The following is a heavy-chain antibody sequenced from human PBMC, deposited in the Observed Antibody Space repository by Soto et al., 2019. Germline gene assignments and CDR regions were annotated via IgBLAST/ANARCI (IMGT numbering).Heavy chain of an antibody. CDR2: ISDSGHFI. V-gene: IGHV3-21*01. CDR1: RFTFSNFT. Sequence: EVQMVESGGGLVKPGGSLRLSCAASRFTFSNFTMHWVRQAPGQGLEWVSYISDSGHFIYYADSVKGRFTISRDNARDSLYLHMASLRAEDTAVYYCAASRATDIISGSYPLDFWGQGSLVTVSS. CDR3: AASRATDIISGSYPLDF. D-gene: IGHD1-26*01. J-gene: IGHJ4*02.